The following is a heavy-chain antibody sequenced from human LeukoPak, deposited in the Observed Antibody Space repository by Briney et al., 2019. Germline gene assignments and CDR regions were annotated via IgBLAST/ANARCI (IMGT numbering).Heavy chain of an antibody. D-gene: IGHD4-17*01. Sequence: EASVKVSCKASGGTFSSYAISWVRQAPGQGLEWMGWINPNSGGTNYAQKFQGWVTMTRDTSISTAYMELSRLRSDDTAVYYCASSTVTTSAYYYYGMDVWGQGTTVTVSS. V-gene: IGHV1-2*04. CDR3: ASSTVTTSAYYYYGMDV. CDR2: INPNSGGT. J-gene: IGHJ6*02. CDR1: GGTFSSYA.